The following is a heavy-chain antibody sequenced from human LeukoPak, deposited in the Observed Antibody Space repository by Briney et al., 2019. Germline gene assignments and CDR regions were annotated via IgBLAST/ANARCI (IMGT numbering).Heavy chain of an antibody. CDR1: SGLVSSDY. CDR2: IFSNGNT. V-gene: IGHV4-59*02. Sequence: SETLSLTCTVYSGLVSSDYWTWIRQPPGKGLEWVGYIFSNGNTEYSPPLESRATISVDTSKNQCSLKLTSVTAADTAVYYCARVVYRGENWFDPWGQGTLVTVSS. D-gene: IGHD3-10*01. J-gene: IGHJ5*02. CDR3: ARVVYRGENWFDP.